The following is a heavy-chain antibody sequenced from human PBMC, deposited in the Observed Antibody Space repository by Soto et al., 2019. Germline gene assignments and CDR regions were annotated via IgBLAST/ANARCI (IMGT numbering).Heavy chain of an antibody. CDR3: ARDKGSSSPTVFDY. CDR1: GGTLSSYT. CDR2: IIPILGIA. V-gene: IGHV1-69*08. Sequence: QVQLVQSGAEVKKPGSSVKVSCKASGGTLSSYTISWVRQAPGQGLEWMGRIIPILGIANYAQKFQGRVTITADKSTSTAYMELSSLRSEDTAVYYCARDKGSSSPTVFDYWGQGTLVTVSS. D-gene: IGHD6-13*01. J-gene: IGHJ4*02.